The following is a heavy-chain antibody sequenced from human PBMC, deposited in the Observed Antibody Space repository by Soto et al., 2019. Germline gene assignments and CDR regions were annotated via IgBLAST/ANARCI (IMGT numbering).Heavy chain of an antibody. CDR2: IYYNGTT. CDR3: ARLVWSYGTWFDP. CDR1: GGSISSPNFY. D-gene: IGHD5-18*01. Sequence: PSETLSLTCTVSGGSISSPNFYWSWIRQHPGKGLEWIGHIYYNGTTYYNPTLKSRVTTSVDTSKNQFSLKLSSVTAADTAVYYCARLVWSYGTWFDPWGQGTLVTVSS. V-gene: IGHV4-30-4*08. J-gene: IGHJ5*02.